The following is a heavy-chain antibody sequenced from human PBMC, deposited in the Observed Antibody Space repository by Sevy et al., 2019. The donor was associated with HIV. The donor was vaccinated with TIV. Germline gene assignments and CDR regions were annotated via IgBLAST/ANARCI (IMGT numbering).Heavy chain of an antibody. Sequence: SVKVSCKASGGTFSSYAISWVRQAPGQGLEWMGGIIPIFGTANYAQKFQGRVTITADKSTSTAYMELSSLRSEDTAVYYCARGYDSSGADAFDIWGQGTMVTVSS. D-gene: IGHD3-22*01. CDR2: IIPIFGTA. V-gene: IGHV1-69*06. CDR1: GGTFSSYA. J-gene: IGHJ3*02. CDR3: ARGYDSSGADAFDI.